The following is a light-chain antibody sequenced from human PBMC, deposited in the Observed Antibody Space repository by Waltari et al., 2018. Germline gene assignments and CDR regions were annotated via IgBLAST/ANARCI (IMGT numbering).Light chain of an antibody. Sequence: IVLTQSPDGPAASLGEGATTNCKSSESILYYSNNKNYLAWYQQRPGQPPTLLIHWASIRDSGVPDRFSGSESGTDFTLTISSLQAEDVALYFCQQYYTTPYTFGQGTKVEIK. CDR3: QQYYTTPYT. CDR2: WAS. J-gene: IGKJ2*01. V-gene: IGKV4-1*01. CDR1: ESILYYSNNKNY.